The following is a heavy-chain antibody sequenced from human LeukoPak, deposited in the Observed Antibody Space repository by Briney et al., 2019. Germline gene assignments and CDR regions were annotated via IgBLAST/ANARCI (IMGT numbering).Heavy chain of an antibody. CDR3: ASAYYYGSGSFYLI. D-gene: IGHD3-10*01. CDR1: GGSLHNYY. CDR2: IDYSGST. J-gene: IGHJ4*02. Sequence: SETLSLTCTVSGGSLHNYYWSWIRQPPGKGLEWIGYIDYSGSTNYNPSLKSRVTMSVDTTKNQFSLKLSSVTAADTAVYYCASAYYYGSGSFYLIWGQGTLVTVSS. V-gene: IGHV4-59*12.